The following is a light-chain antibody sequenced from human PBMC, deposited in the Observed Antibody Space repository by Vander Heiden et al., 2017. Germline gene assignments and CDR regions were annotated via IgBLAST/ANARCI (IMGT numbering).Light chain of an antibody. Sequence: SYVLTQPPSVSVAPGQTASITCGGDNIGSKNVHWYQQKAGHAPVLVVHDDRDRPSGIPERVSGSNSGNTATLTISRVEAGDEADYFCQVWDRRSDQVVFGGGTKLTVL. CDR2: DDR. J-gene: IGLJ3*02. CDR3: QVWDRRSDQVV. CDR1: NIGSKN. V-gene: IGLV3-21*02.